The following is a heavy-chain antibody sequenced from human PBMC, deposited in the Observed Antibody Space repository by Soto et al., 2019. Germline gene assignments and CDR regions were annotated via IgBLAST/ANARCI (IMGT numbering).Heavy chain of an antibody. J-gene: IGHJ4*02. CDR1: GFTFSSYA. V-gene: IGHV3-30-3*01. D-gene: IGHD1-26*01. CDR2: ISYDGSNK. Sequence: PGGSLRLSCAASGFTFSSYAIHWVRQAPGKGLEWVAVISYDGSNKYYADSVKGRFTISRDNSKNTLYLQMNSLRAEDTAVYYCARGSGSHDYWGQGTLVTVSS. CDR3: ARGSGSHDY.